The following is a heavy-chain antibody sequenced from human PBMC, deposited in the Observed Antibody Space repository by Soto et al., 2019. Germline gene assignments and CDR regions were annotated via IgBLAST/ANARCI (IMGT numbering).Heavy chain of an antibody. D-gene: IGHD2-15*01. CDR1: GLTFSSYA. CDR3: AKTFPPLRYCSGGRCPYNWLDA. Sequence: GGSLRLACAASGLTFSSYAMVWVRQAPGKGLEWVSTISGSGDNTYYADSVKGRFTISRDNSRNTLYLQMNSLRAEDTAVYYCAKTFPPLRYCSGGRCPYNWLDAWGQGTLVAVSS. J-gene: IGHJ5*02. CDR2: ISGSGDNT. V-gene: IGHV3-23*01.